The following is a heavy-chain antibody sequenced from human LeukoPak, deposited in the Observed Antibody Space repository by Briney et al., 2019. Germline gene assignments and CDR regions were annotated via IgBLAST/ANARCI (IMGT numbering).Heavy chain of an antibody. V-gene: IGHV3-30-3*01. CDR3: VRESEYYFDHSASFDY. CDR2: MSSDGNAM. D-gene: IGHD3-22*01. J-gene: IGHJ4*02. Sequence: GRSLRLSCAASGFTFTAYLIHWVRQAPGKGLEWVAVMSSDGNAMFYADSVKGRFTISRDNSKNTLYLQMNSLRADDTAVYYCVRESEYYFDHSASFDYWGQGTLVTVSS. CDR1: GFTFTAYL.